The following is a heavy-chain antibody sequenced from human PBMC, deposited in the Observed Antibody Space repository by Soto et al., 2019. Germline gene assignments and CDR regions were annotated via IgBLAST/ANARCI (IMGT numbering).Heavy chain of an antibody. Sequence: GGSLRLSCAASGFTFSDHYMDWVRQAPGKGLEWVGRTKNRANSYTTEYAASVEGRFTISRDDSKNSLYLQMNSLKTEDTAVYYCARLSIRRTYYLDYWGQGTLVTVSS. CDR2: TKNRANSYTT. D-gene: IGHD3-3*02. J-gene: IGHJ4*02. CDR3: ARLSIRRTYYLDY. V-gene: IGHV3-72*01. CDR1: GFTFSDHY.